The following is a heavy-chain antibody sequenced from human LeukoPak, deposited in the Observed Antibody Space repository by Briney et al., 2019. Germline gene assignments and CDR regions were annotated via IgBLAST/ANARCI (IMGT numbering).Heavy chain of an antibody. J-gene: IGHJ4*02. CDR3: ARRLPMVENNGDYFDY. CDR1: GASISSSSYY. CDR2: IYYSGSN. V-gene: IGHV4-39*01. D-gene: IGHD1/OR15-1a*01. Sequence: PSETLSLTCTVSGASISSSSYYWGWIRQPPGKGLEWIGSIYYSGSNHYNPSLKSRVTISVDTSKSQFSLKLSSVTPADTAVYYCARRLPMVENNGDYFDYWGQGTLVTVSS.